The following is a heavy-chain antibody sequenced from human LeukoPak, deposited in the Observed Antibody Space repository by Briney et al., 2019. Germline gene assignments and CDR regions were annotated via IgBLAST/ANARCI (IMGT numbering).Heavy chain of an antibody. CDR2: IYSGGST. Sequence: PGGSLRLSCAASGFTFSSYAMSWVRQAPGKGLEWVSVIYSGGSTYYADSVKGRFTISRDNSKNTLYLQMNSLRAEDTAVYYCARGSSGWTFDYWGQGTLVTVSS. J-gene: IGHJ4*02. CDR1: GFTFSSYA. D-gene: IGHD6-19*01. CDR3: ARGSSGWTFDY. V-gene: IGHV3-66*01.